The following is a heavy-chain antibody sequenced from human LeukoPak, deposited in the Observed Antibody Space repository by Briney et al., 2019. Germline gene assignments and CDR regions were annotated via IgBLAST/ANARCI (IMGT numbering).Heavy chain of an antibody. CDR2: ISGSGGST. Sequence: PGGSLRLSCAASGFTFSSYAMSWVRQAPGKGLEWVSAISGSGGSTHYADSVKGRFTISRDNSKNTLYLQMNSLRAEDTAVYYCAKDGWIQLWAPYYFDYWGQGTLVTVSS. CDR3: AKDGWIQLWAPYYFDY. V-gene: IGHV3-23*01. CDR1: GFTFSSYA. J-gene: IGHJ4*02. D-gene: IGHD5-18*01.